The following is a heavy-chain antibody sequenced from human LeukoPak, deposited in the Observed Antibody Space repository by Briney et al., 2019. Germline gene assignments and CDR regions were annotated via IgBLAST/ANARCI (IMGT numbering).Heavy chain of an antibody. Sequence: SETLSLTCAVYGGSFSGYYWSWIRQPPGMGLEWIGEINHSGSTNYNPSLKSRVTISVDTSKNQFSLKLSSVTAADTAVYYCARASWYSSGWYLFDYWGQGTLVTVSS. CDR1: GGSFSGYY. J-gene: IGHJ4*02. CDR3: ARASWYSSGWYLFDY. V-gene: IGHV4-34*01. CDR2: INHSGST. D-gene: IGHD6-19*01.